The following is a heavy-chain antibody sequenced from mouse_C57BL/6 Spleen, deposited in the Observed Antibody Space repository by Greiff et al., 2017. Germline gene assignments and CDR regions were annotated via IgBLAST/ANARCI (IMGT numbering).Heavy chain of an antibody. J-gene: IGHJ4*01. D-gene: IGHD2-12*01. CDR3: ARPPEDYRWAMDY. CDR2: IRNKANGYTT. CDR1: GFTFTDYY. Sequence: EVKLMESGGGLVQPGGSLSLSCAASGFTFTDYYMSWVRQPPGKALEWLGFIRNKANGYTTEYSVSVKGRFTISRDNSQSILYLQMNALRAEDSATYNCARPPEDYRWAMDYWGQGTSVTVSS. V-gene: IGHV7-3*01.